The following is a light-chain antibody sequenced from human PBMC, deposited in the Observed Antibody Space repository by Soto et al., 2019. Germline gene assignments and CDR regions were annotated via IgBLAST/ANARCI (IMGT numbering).Light chain of an antibody. Sequence: NVFTHSRATLSLPPGERATLSCRASQSVSSYLAWYQQKPGQAPRLLIYDASNRATGIPARFSGSGSGTDFTLTISSLEPEDFAVYYCQQRSNWPPITFGQGTLLENK. V-gene: IGKV3-11*01. CDR2: DAS. CDR1: QSVSSY. CDR3: QQRSNWPPIT. J-gene: IGKJ5*01.